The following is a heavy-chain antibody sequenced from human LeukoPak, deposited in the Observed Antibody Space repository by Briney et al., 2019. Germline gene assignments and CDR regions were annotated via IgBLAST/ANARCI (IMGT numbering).Heavy chain of an antibody. CDR1: GFTFSSYG. Sequence: GGSLRLSCAASGFTFSSYGMNWVRQAPGKGLEWVSSISSSSSYIYYADSVKGRFTISRDNAKNSLYLQMNSLRAEDTAVYYCARSGVAGYYYMDVWGKGTTVTISS. J-gene: IGHJ6*03. CDR3: ARSGVAGYYYMDV. V-gene: IGHV3-21*01. D-gene: IGHD2-15*01. CDR2: ISSSSSYI.